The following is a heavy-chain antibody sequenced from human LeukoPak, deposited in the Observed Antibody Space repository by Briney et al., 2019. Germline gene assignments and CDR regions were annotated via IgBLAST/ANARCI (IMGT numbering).Heavy chain of an antibody. D-gene: IGHD3-16*02. CDR3: AVGFYDYVWGSYPSRSRFDY. CDR2: ISAYNGNT. Sequence: ASVKVSCKASGYTFTSYGISWVRQAPGEGLEWMGWISAYNGNTNYAQMLQGRVTMTTDTSASTAYMELRSLRSDDTAVYYCAVGFYDYVWGSYPSRSRFDYWGQGTLVTVSS. J-gene: IGHJ4*02. V-gene: IGHV1-18*01. CDR1: GYTFTSYG.